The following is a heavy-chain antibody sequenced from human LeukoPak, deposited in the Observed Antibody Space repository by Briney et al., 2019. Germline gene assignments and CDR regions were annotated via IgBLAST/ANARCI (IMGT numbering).Heavy chain of an antibody. V-gene: IGHV1-8*01. CDR3: ARGRPFPLWFGETHYGMDV. CDR2: MNPNSGNT. D-gene: IGHD3-10*01. CDR1: GYTFTSYD. Sequence: ASVTVSCKASGYTFTSYDINWVRQATGQGLEWMGWMNPNSGNTGYAQKFQGRVTMTRNTSISTAYMELSSLRSEDTAVYYCARGRPFPLWFGETHYGMDVWGQGTTVTVSS. J-gene: IGHJ6*02.